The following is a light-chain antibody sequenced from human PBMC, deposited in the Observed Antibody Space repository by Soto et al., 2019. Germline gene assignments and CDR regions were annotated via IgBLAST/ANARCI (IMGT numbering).Light chain of an antibody. CDR1: QSVDNW. CDR3: QQYDSPPPT. Sequence: DIQMTQSPPTLSASVGDRVTITCRASQSVDNWLAWYQQKPGKAPELLIYDAFSLKSGVPSRFSGSRSGTEFALTISSLQPDDSATYYCQQYDSPPPTFGQGTKVDI. V-gene: IGKV1-5*01. CDR2: DAF. J-gene: IGKJ1*01.